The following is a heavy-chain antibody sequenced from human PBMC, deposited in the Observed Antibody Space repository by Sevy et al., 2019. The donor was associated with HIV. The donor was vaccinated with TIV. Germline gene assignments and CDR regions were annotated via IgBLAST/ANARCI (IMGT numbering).Heavy chain of an antibody. D-gene: IGHD2-2*01. J-gene: IGHJ5*02. CDR1: GGTFSSYA. CDR2: IIPIPGIP. Sequence: ASVKVSCKASGGTFSSYAINWVRQAPGQGLEWMGRIIPIPGIPNYAQKFQGRVTITADKSTSTAYMVLSSLRSEDTAVYYWARDASSYCTSYSCYGGWFDPWGQGTLVTVSS. CDR3: ARDASSYCTSYSCYGGWFDP. V-gene: IGHV1-69*04.